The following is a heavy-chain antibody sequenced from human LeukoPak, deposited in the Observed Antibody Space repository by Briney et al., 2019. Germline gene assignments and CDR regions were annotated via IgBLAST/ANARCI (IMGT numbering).Heavy chain of an antibody. CDR2: ISIYYSGST. J-gene: IGHJ3*02. CDR1: GGSISSSSYY. Sequence: PSETLSLTCTVSGGSISSSSYYWGWIRQPPGKGLEWIASISIYYSGSTYYNPSLKSRVTISVDTSKNQFSLKLSSVTAADTAVYYCARKRITGTSYDAFDIWGQGTMVTVSS. CDR3: ARKRITGTSYDAFDI. V-gene: IGHV4-39*07. D-gene: IGHD1-20*01.